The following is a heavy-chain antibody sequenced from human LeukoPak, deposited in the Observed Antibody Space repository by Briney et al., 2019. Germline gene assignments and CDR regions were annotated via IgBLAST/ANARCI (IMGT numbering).Heavy chain of an antibody. CDR1: GYSFTNYW. J-gene: IGHJ3*02. Sequence: GESLKISCKGSGYSFTNYWIAWVRQMPGKGLEWMGIIYPGDSDSRYNPSFQGQVTMSADKSISTAYLQWSSLGASDTAMYYCARHKPGVGSFDIWGQGTMVTVSS. CDR2: IYPGDSDS. D-gene: IGHD2-8*01. CDR3: ARHKPGVGSFDI. V-gene: IGHV5-51*01.